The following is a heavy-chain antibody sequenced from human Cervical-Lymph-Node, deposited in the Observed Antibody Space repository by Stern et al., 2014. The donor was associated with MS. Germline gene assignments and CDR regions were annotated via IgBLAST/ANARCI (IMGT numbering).Heavy chain of an antibody. CDR3: ASKKSIFGASFDY. CDR2: ISSRSDYI. Sequence: EVQLVESGGGLVKPGGSLRLSCAASRIPFSTYSMSWVRQAPGKGLEGVSSISSRSDYIHYVNSVKGRFTISRDNAKSSLYLQMNSLRAEDTAVYYCASKKSIFGASFDYWGQGTLVTVSS. CDR1: RIPFSTYS. D-gene: IGHD3-3*01. V-gene: IGHV3-21*02. J-gene: IGHJ4*02.